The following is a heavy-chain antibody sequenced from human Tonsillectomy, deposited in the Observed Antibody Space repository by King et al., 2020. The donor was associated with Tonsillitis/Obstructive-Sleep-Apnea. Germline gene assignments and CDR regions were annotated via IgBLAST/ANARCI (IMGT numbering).Heavy chain of an antibody. V-gene: IGHV3-23*04. J-gene: IGHJ5*02. D-gene: IGHD2-2*02. CDR1: GFTFSSYA. CDR2: ISDSCGST. CDR3: AKDLRDCSSTSCYRWFDP. Sequence: VQLVESGGGLVQPGGSLRLSCAASGFTFSSYAMSWVRQAPGKGRECVSAISDSCGSTYYADSVKGRFTISRDTSKNTLYLQMNSLRAEDTAVYYWAKDLRDCSSTSCYRWFDPWGQGTLVTVSS.